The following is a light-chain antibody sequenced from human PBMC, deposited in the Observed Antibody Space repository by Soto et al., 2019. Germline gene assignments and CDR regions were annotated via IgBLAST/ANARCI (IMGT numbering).Light chain of an antibody. Sequence: IQMTQSPSSLSASVGDRVTITCRASQSISNYLNWYQQKPGKAPKILIYAASSLQSGVPLRFSGSGSGTDFAPTISSLHPENFASYYCQQDYSTPPSTFGGGTTVEIK. J-gene: IGKJ4*01. V-gene: IGKV1-39*01. CDR3: QQDYSTPPST. CDR1: QSISNY. CDR2: AAS.